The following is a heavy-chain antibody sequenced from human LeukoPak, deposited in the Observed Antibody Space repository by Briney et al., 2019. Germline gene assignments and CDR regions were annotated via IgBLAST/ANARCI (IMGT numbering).Heavy chain of an antibody. CDR3: ARGPTYYDILTGYYYFDY. J-gene: IGHJ4*02. CDR1: GGSFSGYY. CDR2: INHSGST. V-gene: IGHV4-34*01. Sequence: PSETLSLTCAVYGGSFSGYYWSWIRQPPGKGLEWIGEINHSGSTNYNPSLKSRVTISVDTSKNQFSLKLSSVTAADTAVYYCARGPTYYDILTGYYYFDYWGQGTLVTVSS. D-gene: IGHD3-9*01.